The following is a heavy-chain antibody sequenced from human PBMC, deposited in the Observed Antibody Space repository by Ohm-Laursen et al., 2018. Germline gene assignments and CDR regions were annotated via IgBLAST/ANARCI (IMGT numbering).Heavy chain of an antibody. D-gene: IGHD3-22*01. V-gene: IGHV4-34*01. CDR3: ARIESDSGGYWYFGMDV. CDR1: GGSFSGYY. J-gene: IGHJ6*02. Sequence: SETLSLTCAVYGGSFSGYYWNWIRQPPGKGLEWIGEINHSRSTKYNSSFKSRVTISVDTSKNQFSLKLSSVTAADTALYYCARIESDSGGYWYFGMDVWGQGTTVTVSS. CDR2: INHSRST.